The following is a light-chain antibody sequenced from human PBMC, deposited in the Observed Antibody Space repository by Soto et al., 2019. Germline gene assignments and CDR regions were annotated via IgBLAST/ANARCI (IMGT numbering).Light chain of an antibody. V-gene: IGLV2-8*01. CDR3: SSYAGNNNYV. J-gene: IGLJ1*01. CDR1: SSDIGDYNY. CDR2: EVT. Sequence: QSVLTQPPSASGSPGQSVTFSCTRTSSDIGDYNYVSWYQQHPGKAPKLMIYEVTKRPSRVPDRFSGSKSGNTASLTVSGLQADDEADYYCSSYAGNNNYVFGTGTKVTVL.